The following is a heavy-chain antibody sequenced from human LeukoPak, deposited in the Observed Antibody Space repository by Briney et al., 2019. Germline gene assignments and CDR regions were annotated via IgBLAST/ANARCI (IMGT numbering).Heavy chain of an antibody. Sequence: GGSLRLSCAAAGFTFSSYEMNWVRQAPGKGLEWVSYISSSGSTIYYADSVKGRFTISRDNAKNSLYLQMNSLRAEDTAVYYCARQTSGYSGYDYLANYYYGMDVWGQGTTVTVSS. CDR2: ISSSGSTI. J-gene: IGHJ6*02. CDR1: GFTFSSYE. V-gene: IGHV3-48*03. D-gene: IGHD5-12*01. CDR3: ARQTSGYSGYDYLANYYYGMDV.